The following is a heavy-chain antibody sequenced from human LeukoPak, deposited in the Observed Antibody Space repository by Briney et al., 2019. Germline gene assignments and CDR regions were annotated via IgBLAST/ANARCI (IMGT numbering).Heavy chain of an antibody. CDR3: ARDRDQVSFDY. V-gene: IGHV3-48*01. J-gene: IGHJ4*02. D-gene: IGHD3-10*01. CDR2: ISSSSSTI. Sequence: GGSLRLSCAASGFTFSSYSMNWVRQAPGKGLEWVSYISSSSSTIYYADSVKGRFTISRDNAKNSLYLQMNSLRAEDTAVYYCARDRDQVSFDYWGQGTLVTVSS. CDR1: GFTFSSYS.